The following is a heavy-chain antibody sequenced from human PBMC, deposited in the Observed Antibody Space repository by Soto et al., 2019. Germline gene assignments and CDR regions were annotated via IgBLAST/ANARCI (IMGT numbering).Heavy chain of an antibody. Sequence: QVQLQESGPGLAKPSETLSLTCTVSGGSISRYYWSWIRQPPGKGLEWLGYIYYSGSTNYNPSLKSRVSISMDTSKNQFSLNLNSVTAADTAVYYCARDRGSTGYYYFDSWGQGTLVTVS. D-gene: IGHD3-22*01. V-gene: IGHV4-59*01. J-gene: IGHJ4*02. CDR2: IYYSGST. CDR1: GGSISRYY. CDR3: ARDRGSTGYYYFDS.